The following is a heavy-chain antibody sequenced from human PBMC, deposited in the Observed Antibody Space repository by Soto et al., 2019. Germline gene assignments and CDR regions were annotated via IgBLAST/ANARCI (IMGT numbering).Heavy chain of an antibody. Sequence: PGGSLRLSCAASGFTVDDYAMHWVRQAPGKGLEWVSGIGWNSETIDYADSVKGRFTISRDNAKSSLFLQMNSLRPDDTALYYCAKDMKWGGMTTIHYFDSWGQGTLVTVS. J-gene: IGHJ4*02. CDR2: IGWNSETI. V-gene: IGHV3-9*01. CDR3: AKDMKWGGMTTIHYFDS. CDR1: GFTVDDYA. D-gene: IGHD4-17*01.